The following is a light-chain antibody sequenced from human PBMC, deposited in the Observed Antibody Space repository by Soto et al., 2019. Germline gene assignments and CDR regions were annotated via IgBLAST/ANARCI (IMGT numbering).Light chain of an antibody. CDR1: SSDVGGYNY. Sequence: QSALTQPASVSGSPGQSFTISCTGTSSDVGGYNYVSWYQQHPGKAPKLMIYEVSNRPSGVSNRFSGSKSGNTASLTISGLQAEDEADYYCSSYTSVNTWVFGGGTKLTVL. CDR2: EVS. CDR3: SSYTSVNTWV. V-gene: IGLV2-14*01. J-gene: IGLJ3*02.